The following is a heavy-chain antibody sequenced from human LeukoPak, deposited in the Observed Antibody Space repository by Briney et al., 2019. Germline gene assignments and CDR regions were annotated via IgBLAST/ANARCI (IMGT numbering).Heavy chain of an antibody. Sequence: GGSLRLSCAASGFTFSSYEMNWVRQAPGKGLEWVSSISSSSSYIYYADSVKGRFTISRDNAKNSLYLQMNSLRAEDTAVYYCAREEGSSSVRYYYYYYMDVWGKGTTVTVSS. CDR1: GFTFSSYE. V-gene: IGHV3-21*01. J-gene: IGHJ6*03. D-gene: IGHD6-6*01. CDR3: AREEGSSSVRYYYYYYMDV. CDR2: ISSSSSYI.